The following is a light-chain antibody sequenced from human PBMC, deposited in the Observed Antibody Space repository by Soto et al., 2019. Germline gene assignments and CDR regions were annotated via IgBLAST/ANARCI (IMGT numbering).Light chain of an antibody. J-gene: IGKJ3*01. V-gene: IGKV3-11*01. CDR1: QSVSSY. Sequence: EIVLTQSPATLSLSPGERATLSCRASQSVSSYLAWYQQKPGQAPRLLIYDASNRATGIPARFSGSGSGTAFTLTISSLEPEDFAVYYCQHRSNGMGFTFCPGTKVDIK. CDR3: QHRSNGMGFT. CDR2: DAS.